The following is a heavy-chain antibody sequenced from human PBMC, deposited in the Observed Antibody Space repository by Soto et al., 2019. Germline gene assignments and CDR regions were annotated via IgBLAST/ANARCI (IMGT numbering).Heavy chain of an antibody. CDR1: GGTFSSYA. J-gene: IGHJ4*02. CDR2: IIPIFGTA. V-gene: IGHV1-69*13. CDR3: ALEPYDFGGAFDY. D-gene: IGHD3-3*01. Sequence: SVKVSCKASGGTFSSYAISWVRQAPGQGLEWMGGIIPIFGTANYAQKFQGRVTITADESTSTAYMELSSLRSEDTAVYYCALEPYDFGGAFDYWGQGTMVTVSS.